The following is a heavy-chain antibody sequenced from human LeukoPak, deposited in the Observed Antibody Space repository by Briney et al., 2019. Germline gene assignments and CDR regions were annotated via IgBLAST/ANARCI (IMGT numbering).Heavy chain of an antibody. CDR1: GGTFRSYA. D-gene: IGHD2-15*01. V-gene: IGHV1-69*05. CDR3: ARVGGYSSGGSCYRPPPDWFDP. J-gene: IGHJ5*02. CDR2: IIPIFGTA. Sequence: SVKVSCKASGGTFRSYAISWVRQAPGQGLEWMGGIIPIFGTANYAQKFQGRVTITTDESTSTAYMELSSLRSEDTAVYYCARVGGYSSGGSCYRPPPDWFDPWGQGTLVTVSS.